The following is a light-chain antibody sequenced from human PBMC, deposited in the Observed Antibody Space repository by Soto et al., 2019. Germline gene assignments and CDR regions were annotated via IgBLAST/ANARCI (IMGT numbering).Light chain of an antibody. V-gene: IGKV3-20*01. CDR2: GAS. J-gene: IGKJ1*01. CDR1: QSVSSSL. CDR3: QQYGSSPWT. Sequence: EIVLTQSPGTLSLSPGERATLSCRASQSVSSSLLAWYQQKLGQAPRLLIYGASSRATDIPDRFSGSGSGTDFILTISRLEPEDFALYYCQQYGSSPWTFGQGTKVEIK.